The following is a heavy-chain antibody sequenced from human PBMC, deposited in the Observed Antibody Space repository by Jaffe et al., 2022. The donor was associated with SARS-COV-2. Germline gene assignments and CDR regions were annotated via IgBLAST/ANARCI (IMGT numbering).Heavy chain of an antibody. CDR2: INSRSSAI. CDR1: GFTFSSYS. D-gene: IGHD2-21*01. Sequence: EVQLVESGGGLVQPGGSLRLSCVASGFTFSSYSMNWVRQAPGKGLEWISYINSRSSAIFYADSVKGRFTISRDSAKNSLYLQMNSLRDEDTAIYYCAREPPSVIPFDLWGRGTLVTVSS. J-gene: IGHJ2*01. V-gene: IGHV3-48*02. CDR3: AREPPSVIPFDL.